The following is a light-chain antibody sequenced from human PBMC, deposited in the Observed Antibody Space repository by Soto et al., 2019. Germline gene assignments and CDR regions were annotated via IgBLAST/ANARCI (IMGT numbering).Light chain of an antibody. CDR2: EVV. V-gene: IGLV2-14*01. Sequence: QSALTQPASVSGSPGQSITISCTGTSSDVGGYNYVSWYQHHPGKAPKLMIYEVVNRPSGVSNRFSGSKSGITASLTISGLQAEEEADYYCTSYTSSSPLVFGTGTKVTVL. CDR1: SSDVGGYNY. J-gene: IGLJ1*01. CDR3: TSYTSSSPLV.